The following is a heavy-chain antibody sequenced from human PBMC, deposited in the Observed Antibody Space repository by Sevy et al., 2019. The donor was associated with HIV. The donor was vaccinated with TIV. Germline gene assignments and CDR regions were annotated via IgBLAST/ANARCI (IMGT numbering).Heavy chain of an antibody. V-gene: IGHV3-21*01. CDR3: ARVVARLRFLEWSPYYYMDV. D-gene: IGHD3-3*01. Sequence: GGSLRLSCTASGFTFSSYSMNWVRQAPGKGLKWVSSISSSSSYIYYADSVKGRFTISRDNAKNSLYLQMNSLRAEDTAVYYCARVVARLRFLEWSPYYYMDVWGKRTTVTVSS. CDR2: ISSSSSYI. J-gene: IGHJ6*03. CDR1: GFTFSSYS.